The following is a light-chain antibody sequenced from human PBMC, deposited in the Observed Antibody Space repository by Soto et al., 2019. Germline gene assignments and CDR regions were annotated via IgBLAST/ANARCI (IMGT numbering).Light chain of an antibody. CDR1: QAISRF. CDR3: QQRGNWPLT. J-gene: IGKJ4*01. CDR2: DAS. V-gene: IGKV3-11*01. Sequence: EIVLTQSPATLSLSPGQRATLSCRASQAISRFLAWYQHKPGQSPRLLIYDASNRATGVPARFSGSGSGTDFTLTISSLESEDFAVDYCQQRGNWPLTFGGGTTVEIK.